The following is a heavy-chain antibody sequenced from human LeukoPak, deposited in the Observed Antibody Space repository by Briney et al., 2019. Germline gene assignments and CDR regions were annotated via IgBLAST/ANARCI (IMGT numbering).Heavy chain of an antibody. D-gene: IGHD3-3*01. V-gene: IGHV3-30*02. Sequence: PGGSLRLSCAASGFTFSSYGMHWVRQAPGKGLEWVAFIRYDGSNKYYADSVKGRFTISRDNSKNTLYLQMNSLRAEDTAVYYCAKERHDFWSGYSIHNWFDPWGQGTLVTVSS. CDR3: AKERHDFWSGYSIHNWFDP. CDR1: GFTFSSYG. CDR2: IRYDGSNK. J-gene: IGHJ5*02.